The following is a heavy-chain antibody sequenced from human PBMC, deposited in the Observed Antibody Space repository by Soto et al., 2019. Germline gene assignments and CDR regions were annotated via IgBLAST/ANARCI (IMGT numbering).Heavy chain of an antibody. CDR3: AGRYCTNGVCYTNYYCYIDV. J-gene: IGHJ6*03. D-gene: IGHD2-8*01. CDR1: GFTFSTYA. V-gene: IGHV3-23*01. CDR2: ITTSGGNT. Sequence: EVQLLESGGGLVQPGGSLRLSCAASGFTFSTYAMSWVRQAPGKGLEWVSTITTSGGNTYYADSVQGRFTISRDNSKNTLYLQMNSLRAEGTAVYYCAGRYCTNGVCYTNYYCYIDVWGNGTTVTVSS.